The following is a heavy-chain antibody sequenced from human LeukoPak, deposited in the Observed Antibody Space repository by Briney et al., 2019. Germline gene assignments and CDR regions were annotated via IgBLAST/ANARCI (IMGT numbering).Heavy chain of an antibody. V-gene: IGHV4-4*07. CDR2: IYTSGST. CDR1: GGSISSYY. Sequence: SETLSLTXTVSGGSISSYYWNWIWQAAGKGLEWIGRIYTSGSTNYNPSLKSRVTMSVDTSKNQISLKLSFMTAADTAVYYCARDPSYSSGWYDYWGQGTLVTVSS. D-gene: IGHD6-19*01. CDR3: ARDPSYSSGWYDY. J-gene: IGHJ4*02.